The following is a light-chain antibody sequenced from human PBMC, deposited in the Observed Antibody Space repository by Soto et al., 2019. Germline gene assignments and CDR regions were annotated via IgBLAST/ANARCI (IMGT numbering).Light chain of an antibody. CDR3: AAWDDSLSGWV. Sequence: QSVLTQPPSASGTPGQRVTISCSGSSSNIGSNYVYWYQQLPGTAPKLLIYRNNQRPSGVPDRFSGSKSGTSASLAISGLRSEDEADYYCAAWDDSLSGWVFVGGTLLTVL. CDR2: RNN. V-gene: IGLV1-47*01. CDR1: SSNIGSNY. J-gene: IGLJ3*02.